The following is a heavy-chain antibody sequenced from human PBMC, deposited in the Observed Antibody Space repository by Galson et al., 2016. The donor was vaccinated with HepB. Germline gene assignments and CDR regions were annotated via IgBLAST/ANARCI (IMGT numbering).Heavy chain of an antibody. Sequence: SLRLSCAASGFIFTNYYMNWIRQAPGKGLEWVSYISGAAETIWYADSVRGRFTLSRDNARNSVSLQMNSLRAEDTAVYYCARDWGDGYNSLDFWGQGTLLTVPS. J-gene: IGHJ4*02. CDR3: ARDWGDGYNSLDF. CDR1: GFIFTNYY. D-gene: IGHD5-24*01. V-gene: IGHV3-11*01. CDR2: ISGAAETI.